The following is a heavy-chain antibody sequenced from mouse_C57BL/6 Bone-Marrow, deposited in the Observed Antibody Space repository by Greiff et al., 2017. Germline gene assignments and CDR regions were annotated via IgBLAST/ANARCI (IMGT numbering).Heavy chain of an antibody. CDR2: ISYDGSN. Sequence: EVHLVESGPGLVKPSQSLSLTCSVTGYSITSGYYWNWIRQFPGNKLEWMGYISYDGSNNYNPSLKNRISITRDTSKNQFFLKLNSVTTEDTATYYCARPHYYGSSYFDYWGQGTTLTVSS. CDR1: GYSITSGYY. CDR3: ARPHYYGSSYFDY. J-gene: IGHJ2*01. V-gene: IGHV3-6*01. D-gene: IGHD1-1*01.